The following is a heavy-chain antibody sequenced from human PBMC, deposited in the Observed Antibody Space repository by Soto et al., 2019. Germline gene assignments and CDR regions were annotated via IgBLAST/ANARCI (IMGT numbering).Heavy chain of an antibody. D-gene: IGHD5-12*01. V-gene: IGHV1-18*01. J-gene: IGHJ4*02. Sequence: ASVKVSCKASGYTFTSYGISWVRQAPGQGLEWMGWISAYNGNTNYAQKLQGRVTMTTDTSTSTAYMELRSLRSDDTAVYYCARDRDGYNKGYFDYWGQGTLVTVSP. CDR3: ARDRDGYNKGYFDY. CDR1: GYTFTSYG. CDR2: ISAYNGNT.